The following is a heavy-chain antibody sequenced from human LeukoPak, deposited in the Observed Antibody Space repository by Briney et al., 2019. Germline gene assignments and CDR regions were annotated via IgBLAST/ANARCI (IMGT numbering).Heavy chain of an antibody. CDR2: TYYRSKWYN. V-gene: IGHV6-1*01. CDR1: GDSVSNNIAA. J-gene: IGHJ3*02. Sequence: SQTLSLTCAISGDSVSNNIAAWTWIRQSPSRGLKWLGRTYYRSKWYNDYAVSVRGRITVNPDTSKNQFSLQLNSVTPEDTAVYYCTREDRDTFDIWGQGTVVTVSS. CDR3: TREDRDTFDI.